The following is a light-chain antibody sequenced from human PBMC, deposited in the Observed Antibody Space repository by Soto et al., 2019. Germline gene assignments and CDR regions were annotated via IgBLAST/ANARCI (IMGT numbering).Light chain of an antibody. CDR3: QQYGRTGT. CDR1: QSVSGNH. V-gene: IGKV3-20*01. Sequence: EIVLTQSPGTLSLAPGERATLSCRASQSVSGNHLAWYQQKPGQAPMLLIYGASNRATGIPDRFSGSGSGTDFTINISSLEAVDVSGYYCQQYGRTGTFGQGTKVEIK. CDR2: GAS. J-gene: IGKJ1*01.